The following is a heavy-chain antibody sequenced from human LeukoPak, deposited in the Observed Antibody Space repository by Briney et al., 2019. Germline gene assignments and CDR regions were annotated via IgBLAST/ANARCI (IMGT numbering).Heavy chain of an antibody. Sequence: ASVKVSCKASGYTFTGYYMHWVRQAPGQGLEWMGWMNPNSGNTGYAQKFQGRVTITRNASISTAYMELSSLRSEDTAVYYCARAGGSGSYPFDYWGQGTLVTVSS. CDR3: ARAGGSGSYPFDY. CDR2: MNPNSGNT. D-gene: IGHD3-10*01. J-gene: IGHJ4*02. CDR1: GYTFTGYY. V-gene: IGHV1-8*03.